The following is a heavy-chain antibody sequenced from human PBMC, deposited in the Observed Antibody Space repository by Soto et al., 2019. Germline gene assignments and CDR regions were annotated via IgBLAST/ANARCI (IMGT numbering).Heavy chain of an antibody. D-gene: IGHD6-19*01. CDR1: GFTFSNAW. Sequence: EVQLVESGGGLVQPGGSLRLSCAASGFTFSNAWMSWVRQAPGKGLEWVGRIKSKTDGGTTDYAAPVKGRFTISRDDSKNTLYLQMNSLKTEDTAVYYCTSPGIAVAGTNYWGQGTLVTVSS. CDR3: TSPGIAVAGTNY. V-gene: IGHV3-15*01. J-gene: IGHJ4*02. CDR2: IKSKTDGGTT.